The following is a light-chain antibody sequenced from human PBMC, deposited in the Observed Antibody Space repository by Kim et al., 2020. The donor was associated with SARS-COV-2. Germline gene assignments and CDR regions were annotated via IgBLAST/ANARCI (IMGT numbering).Light chain of an antibody. Sequence: EMVLTQSPGTLSLSPGERATLSCRASQSFTSGYLAWYQQKPGQAPRLLIYGASNRATGIPDRFSGSGSGTDFTLTISRLEPEDFAVYYCQQYVSSPTFGQGTKVDIK. CDR2: GAS. CDR1: QSFTSGY. J-gene: IGKJ2*01. CDR3: QQYVSSPT. V-gene: IGKV3-20*01.